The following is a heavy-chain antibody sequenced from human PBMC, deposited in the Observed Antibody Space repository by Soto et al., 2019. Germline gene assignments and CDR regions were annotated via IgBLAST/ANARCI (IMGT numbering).Heavy chain of an antibody. CDR3: ARGSIAVAGRNQLDY. CDR2: INAANGHT. D-gene: IGHD6-19*01. V-gene: IGHV1-3*01. CDR1: GYFFTSYA. Sequence: QVQLVQSGPEVKKTGASVKVSCRASGYFFTSYAIHWVRQAPGPRLEWLGWINAANGHTKYSQNFQGRVIITRDTSAKTVDMEVSSMKSGDTAVYYCARGSIAVAGRNQLDYWGQGTRVTVFS. J-gene: IGHJ4*02.